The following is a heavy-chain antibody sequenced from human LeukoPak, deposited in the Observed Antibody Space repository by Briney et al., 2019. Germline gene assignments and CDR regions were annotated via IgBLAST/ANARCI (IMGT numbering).Heavy chain of an antibody. CDR3: ARHVIVGAGAFDI. V-gene: IGHV4-59*08. CDR2: IYYSGCT. Sequence: SETLSLTCTVSGGSISGYYWSWIRQPPGKGLEWIGYIYYSGCTNYNPSLKGRVTISVDTSKNQFSLKLSSVTAADTAVYYCARHVIVGAGAFDIWGQGTVVTVSS. CDR1: GGSISGYY. D-gene: IGHD1-26*01. J-gene: IGHJ3*02.